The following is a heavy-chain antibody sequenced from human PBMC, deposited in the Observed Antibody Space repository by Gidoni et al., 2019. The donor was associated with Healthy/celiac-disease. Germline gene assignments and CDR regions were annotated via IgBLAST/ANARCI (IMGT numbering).Heavy chain of an antibody. D-gene: IGHD3-22*01. V-gene: IGHV1-8*01. CDR2: MNPNSGNT. CDR1: GYTFTSYE. Sequence: QVQLVQSGAEVKKPEASVKVSCKASGYTFTSYEINWGRQATGQGLEWMGWMNPNSGNTGYAQKFQGRVTMTRNTSISTAYMELSSLRSEDTAVYYCARGSGNYYDSSGYYSPSGMDVWGQGTTVTVSS. CDR3: ARGSGNYYDSSGYYSPSGMDV. J-gene: IGHJ6*02.